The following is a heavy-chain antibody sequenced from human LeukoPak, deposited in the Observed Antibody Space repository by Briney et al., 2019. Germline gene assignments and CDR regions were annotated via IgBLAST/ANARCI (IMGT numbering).Heavy chain of an antibody. J-gene: IGHJ6*03. CDR2: IKQDGSEK. D-gene: IGHD6-13*01. V-gene: IGHV3-7*01. Sequence: GGSLRLSCAASGFTFSSYWMSWVRQAPGKGLEWVANIKQDGSEKYYVDSVKGRFTISRDNAKNALYLQINSLRAEDTAVYYCARSSSSWRRVYYCYYMDVWGKGTTVTVSS. CDR1: GFTFSSYW. CDR3: ARSSSSWRRVYYCYYMDV.